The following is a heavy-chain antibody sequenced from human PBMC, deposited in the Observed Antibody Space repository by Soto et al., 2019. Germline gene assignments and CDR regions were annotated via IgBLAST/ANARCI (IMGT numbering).Heavy chain of an antibody. Sequence: EVQLLESGGGLVQPGGSLRLSCAASGFTFSSYAMSWVRQAPGKGLEWVSGISGSGGSTYYADSVKGRFTISRDKSKNTLYLQMNSLRAEDTAVYYCAKGLSGYTSGWPFDYWGQGTLVTVSS. CDR2: ISGSGGST. D-gene: IGHD6-19*01. CDR1: GFTFSSYA. CDR3: AKGLSGYTSGWPFDY. V-gene: IGHV3-23*01. J-gene: IGHJ4*02.